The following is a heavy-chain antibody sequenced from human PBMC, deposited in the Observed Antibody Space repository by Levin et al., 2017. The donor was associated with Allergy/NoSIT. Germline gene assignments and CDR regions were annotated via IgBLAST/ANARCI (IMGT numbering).Heavy chain of an antibody. V-gene: IGHV3-33*01. CDR2: IWYDGSKK. D-gene: IGHD6-19*01. J-gene: IGHJ4*02. CDR1: GFTFSSNG. Sequence: SCAASGFTFSSNGMHWVRQAPGKGLEWVAVIWYDGSKKYYGDSVKGRFTISRDNSKNTLYLQMNSLRAEDTAVYYCARLLGWTVDYWGQGTLVTVSS. CDR3: ARLLGWTVDY.